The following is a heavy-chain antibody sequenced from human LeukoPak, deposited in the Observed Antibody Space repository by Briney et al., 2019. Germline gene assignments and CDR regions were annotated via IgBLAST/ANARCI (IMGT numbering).Heavy chain of an antibody. CDR3: ARGPAAGLFDY. CDR1: GFTFSSYS. J-gene: IGHJ4*02. D-gene: IGHD6-13*01. Sequence: GGSLRLSCAASGFTFSSYSMNWVRQAPGKGLEGVSSICSSRRHIYYARSVKVRFTISRDNAKNLLYLQMNSLRAEDTAVYYCARGPAAGLFDYWGQGTLVTVSS. CDR2: ICSSRRHI. V-gene: IGHV3-21*01.